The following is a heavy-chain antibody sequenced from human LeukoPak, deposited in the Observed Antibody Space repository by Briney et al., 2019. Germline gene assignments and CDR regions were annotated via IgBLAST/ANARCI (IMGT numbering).Heavy chain of an antibody. D-gene: IGHD5-18*01. CDR1: GGTFSSYT. CDR3: ASPNFADTAMSLGMDV. J-gene: IGHJ6*02. CDR2: IIPILGIA. Sequence: VASVKVSCKASGGTFSSYTISWVRQAPGQGLEWMGRIIPILGIANYAQKFQGRVTITADKSTGTAYMELSSLRSEDTAVYYCASPNFADTAMSLGMDVWGQGTTVTVSS. V-gene: IGHV1-69*02.